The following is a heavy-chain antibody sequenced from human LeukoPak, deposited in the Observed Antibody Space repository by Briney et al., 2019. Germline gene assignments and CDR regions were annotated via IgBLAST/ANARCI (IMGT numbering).Heavy chain of an antibody. CDR1: GGSISSYY. CDR3: AARLDYCSGGSCYSLFDY. D-gene: IGHD2-15*01. Sequence: PSETLSLTCTVSGGSISSYYWSWIRQPAGKGLEWIGRIYTSGSTNYNPSLKRRVTMSVDTSKNQFSLKLSSVTAADTAVYYCAARLDYCSGGSCYSLFDYWGQGTLVTVSS. CDR2: IYTSGST. V-gene: IGHV4-4*07. J-gene: IGHJ4*02.